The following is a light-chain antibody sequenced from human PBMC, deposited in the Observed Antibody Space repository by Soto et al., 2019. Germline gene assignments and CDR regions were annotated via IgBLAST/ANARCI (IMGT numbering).Light chain of an antibody. V-gene: IGKV1-39*01. CDR1: QSISSY. CDR3: QQYYTTPWT. CDR2: AAS. Sequence: DIQMTQSPSSLSASVGDRVTITCRASQSISSYLNWYQQKPGKAPKLLIYAASSLQGGVPSRFSGSGSGTDFTLAISSLQAEDVAVYYCQQYYTTPWTFGQGTKVDIK. J-gene: IGKJ1*01.